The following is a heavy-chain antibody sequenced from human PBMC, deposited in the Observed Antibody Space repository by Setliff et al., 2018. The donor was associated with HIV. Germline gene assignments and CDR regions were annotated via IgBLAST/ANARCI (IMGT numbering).Heavy chain of an antibody. CDR2: VQNDEST. CDR1: GDSINSGNYY. D-gene: IGHD3-3*01. J-gene: IGHJ5*02. V-gene: IGHV4-31*03. Sequence: PSETLSLTCTVSGDSINSGNYYWSWIRQHPGKGLEWIGYVQNDESTYSNPSLRSRVIISIDTSMNQFSLKLRSVTAADTAIYYCARLQFLKSWFDPWGQGTLVTVSS. CDR3: ARLQFLKSWFDP.